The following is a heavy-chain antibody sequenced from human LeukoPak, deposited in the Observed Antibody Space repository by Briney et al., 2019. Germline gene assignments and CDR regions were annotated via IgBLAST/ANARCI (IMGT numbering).Heavy chain of an antibody. D-gene: IGHD3-10*01. V-gene: IGHV3-30*18. CDR1: GVTFSSYG. Sequence: PGGSLRLSYAASGVTFSSYGMHWVRQAPGKGLEWEAGISYDGSNKYYADSVKGRFTISRDNSKHTLYLQMNSLRAEDTAVYYCAKDVGSGRRNYFDYWGQGTLVTVSS. CDR2: ISYDGSNK. J-gene: IGHJ4*02. CDR3: AKDVGSGRRNYFDY.